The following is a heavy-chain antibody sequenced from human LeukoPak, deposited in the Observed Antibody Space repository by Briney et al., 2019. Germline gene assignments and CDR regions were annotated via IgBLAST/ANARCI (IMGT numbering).Heavy chain of an antibody. Sequence: SSETLSLTCTVSGGSISSHYWSWIRQPPGKGLEWIGYIYYSGSTNYNPSLKSRVTISVDTSKNQFSLKLSSVTAADTAVYYCARERGRTTGWFDPWGQGTLVTVSS. J-gene: IGHJ5*02. CDR3: ARERGRTTGWFDP. D-gene: IGHD4-11*01. CDR1: GGSISSHY. CDR2: IYYSGST. V-gene: IGHV4-59*11.